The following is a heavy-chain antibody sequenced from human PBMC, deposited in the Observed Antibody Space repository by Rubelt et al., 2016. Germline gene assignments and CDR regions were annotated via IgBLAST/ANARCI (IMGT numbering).Heavy chain of an antibody. CDR2: IHYSGST. D-gene: IGHD3-10*01. Sequence: QVQLQESGPGLVKASETLSLTCTVSGGSISSYYWSWIRQPPGKGPEWIGYIHYSGSTNYKPSLKSRVTILVDTSKNQFSLKLSSVTAADTAVYYCARRGVSGYVDSWGQGTLVTVSS. J-gene: IGHJ4*02. CDR1: GGSISSYY. V-gene: IGHV4-59*08. CDR3: ARRGVSGYVDS.